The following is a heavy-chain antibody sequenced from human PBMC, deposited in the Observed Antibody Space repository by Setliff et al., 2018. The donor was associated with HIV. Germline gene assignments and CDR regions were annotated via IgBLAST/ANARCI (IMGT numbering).Heavy chain of an antibody. Sequence: PSETLSLTCTVSGDSFTSSYWSWIRQPPGKGLEWIGYIYYSGSTNHNPSLKSRVTISIDRSKDQFSLKLTSVTAADTAVYYCARGRYSYGYGGGAYDIWGHGTMVTVSS. CDR3: ARGRYSYGYGGGAYDI. CDR2: IYYSGST. V-gene: IGHV4-59*12. CDR1: GDSFTSSY. D-gene: IGHD5-18*01. J-gene: IGHJ3*02.